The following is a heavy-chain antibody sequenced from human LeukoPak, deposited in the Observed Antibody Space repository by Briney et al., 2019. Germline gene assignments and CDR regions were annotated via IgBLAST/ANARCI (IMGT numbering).Heavy chain of an antibody. Sequence: SVKVSCKASGYTFTGYYMHWVRQAPGQGLEWMGWINPNSGGTNYAQKFQGRVTMTRDTSISTAYMELSRLRSDDTAVYYCATPAGIGAADTGNWFDPWGQGTLVTVSS. V-gene: IGHV1-2*02. CDR2: INPNSGGT. CDR1: GYTFTGYY. CDR3: ATPAGIGAADTGNWFDP. J-gene: IGHJ5*02. D-gene: IGHD6-13*01.